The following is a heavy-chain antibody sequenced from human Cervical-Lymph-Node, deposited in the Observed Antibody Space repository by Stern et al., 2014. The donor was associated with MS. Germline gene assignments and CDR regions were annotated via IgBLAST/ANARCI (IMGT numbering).Heavy chain of an antibody. V-gene: IGHV3-30*03. Sequence: VQLVQSGGAVVQPGRSLRISCAASGFTFSSYCMHLVRQAPGKVLEGGTVISYDGNHKYYAACVKGRFTISRDNSKNTLHLQMNSVTPDDTAIYYCARDYEDTSMLFDHWGQGTLVTVSS. CDR2: ISYDGNHK. D-gene: IGHD2-8*01. J-gene: IGHJ4*02. CDR1: GFTFSSYC. CDR3: ARDYEDTSMLFDH.